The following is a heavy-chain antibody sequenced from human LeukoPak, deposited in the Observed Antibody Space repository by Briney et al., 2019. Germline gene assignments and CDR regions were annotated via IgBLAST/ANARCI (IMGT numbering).Heavy chain of an antibody. J-gene: IGHJ5*01. CDR1: GFALSDYA. V-gene: IGHV3-21*01. CDR3: TRGRRFCGADCHSWFDS. D-gene: IGHD2-21*02. Sequence: PGGSLRLSCAASGFALSDYAINWVRQAPGKGLEWVSSISSGATYIYYADSMRGRFTISRDSAKDSVSLQMDSLRAEGTAVYYCTRGRRFCGADCHSWFDSWGQGTLVTVSS. CDR2: ISSGATYI.